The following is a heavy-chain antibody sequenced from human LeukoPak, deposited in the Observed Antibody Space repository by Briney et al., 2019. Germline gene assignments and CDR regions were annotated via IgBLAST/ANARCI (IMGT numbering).Heavy chain of an antibody. Sequence: SETLSLTCTVSGGSISSSSYYWGWIRQPPGKGLEWIGSIYYSGSTYYNPSLKSRVTISVDTSKNQFSLKLSSVTAADTAVYYCTLWSGYYPIDYWGQGTLVAVSS. J-gene: IGHJ4*02. CDR1: GGSISSSSYY. V-gene: IGHV4-39*07. CDR2: IYYSGST. D-gene: IGHD3-3*01. CDR3: TLWSGYYPIDY.